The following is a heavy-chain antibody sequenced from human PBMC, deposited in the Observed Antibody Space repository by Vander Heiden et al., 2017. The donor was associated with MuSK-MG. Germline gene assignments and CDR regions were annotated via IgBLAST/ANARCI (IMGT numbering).Heavy chain of an antibody. CDR3: ARDVHGFDY. V-gene: IGHV3-33*01. CDR2: IWYDGSNK. J-gene: IGHJ4*02. Sequence: QVQLVESGGGVVQPGRSLSLPCAASGFTFSSYGMHWVRQAPGKGLEWVAVIWYDGSNKYYADSVKGRFTISRDNSKNTLYLQMNSLRAEDTAVYYCARDVHGFDYWGQGTLVTVSS. CDR1: GFTFSSYG.